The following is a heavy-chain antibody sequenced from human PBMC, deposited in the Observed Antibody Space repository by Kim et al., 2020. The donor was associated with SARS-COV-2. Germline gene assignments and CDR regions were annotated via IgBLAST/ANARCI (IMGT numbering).Heavy chain of an antibody. Sequence: SETLSLTCTVSGGSISSYYWSWIRQPPGKGLEWIGYIYYSGSTNYNPSLKSRVTISVDTSKNQFSLKLSSVTAADTAVYYCARRSGYFSTLDYWGQGTLV. V-gene: IGHV4-59*08. D-gene: IGHD3-22*01. CDR1: GGSISSYY. CDR3: ARRSGYFSTLDY. J-gene: IGHJ4*02. CDR2: IYYSGST.